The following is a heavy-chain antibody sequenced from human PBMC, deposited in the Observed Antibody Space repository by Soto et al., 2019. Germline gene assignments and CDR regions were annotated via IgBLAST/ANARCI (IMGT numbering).Heavy chain of an antibody. Sequence: SETLSLTCAVYGGSFSGYYWSWIRQPPGKGLEWIGEINHIGSTNYNPSLESRVSISVDTSKNQFSLKLSSVTAADMAVYYCARNDRGITIFGVVIHRAFDYWGQGTLVTVSS. CDR3: ARNDRGITIFGVVIHRAFDY. J-gene: IGHJ4*02. D-gene: IGHD3-3*01. CDR2: INHIGST. V-gene: IGHV4-34*01. CDR1: GGSFSGYY.